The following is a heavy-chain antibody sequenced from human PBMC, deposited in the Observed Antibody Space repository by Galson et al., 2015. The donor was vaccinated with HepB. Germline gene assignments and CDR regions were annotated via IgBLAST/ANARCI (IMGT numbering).Heavy chain of an antibody. CDR2: ISAYNGNT. CDR3: ARTELRYCSSTSCRTIEDY. D-gene: IGHD2-2*01. CDR1: GYTFTSYG. V-gene: IGHV1-18*01. Sequence: SVKVSCKASGYTFTSYGISWVRQAPGQGLEWMGWISAYNGNTNYAQKLQGRVTMTTDTSTSTAYMELRSLRSDDTAVYYCARTELRYCSSTSCRTIEDYWGQGTLVTVSS. J-gene: IGHJ4*02.